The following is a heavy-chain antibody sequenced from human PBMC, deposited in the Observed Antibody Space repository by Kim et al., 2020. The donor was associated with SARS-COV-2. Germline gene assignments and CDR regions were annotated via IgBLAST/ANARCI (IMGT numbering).Heavy chain of an antibody. V-gene: IGHV1-46*01. CDR2: INPRDDTK. CDR1: GYTFTNFY. D-gene: IGHD1-26*01. Sequence: ASVKVSCKASGYTFTNFYMQWIRQAPGQGLEWMGIINPRDDTKFYEQKFQGRVTMTMDTSTSTFYMELRSLEFEDTAVYYCAKRGAFGGSSCGDNWGQGTLVTVSS. J-gene: IGHJ4*02. CDR3: AKRGAFGGSSCGDN.